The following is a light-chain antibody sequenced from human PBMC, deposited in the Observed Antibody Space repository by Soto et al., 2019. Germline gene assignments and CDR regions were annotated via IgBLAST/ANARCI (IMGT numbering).Light chain of an antibody. J-gene: IGLJ1*01. CDR1: SSNIGKNV. CDR2: YDD. Sequence: QSVLTQPPSVSEAPRQRVTISCSGSSSNIGKNVVNWYQQLPGKAPKLLIYYDDLLSSGVSDRFSGSKSGTSASLAFRGLQSEDEADYYCLAWDDSLNGYVFGTGTKLTVL. CDR3: LAWDDSLNGYV. V-gene: IGLV1-36*01.